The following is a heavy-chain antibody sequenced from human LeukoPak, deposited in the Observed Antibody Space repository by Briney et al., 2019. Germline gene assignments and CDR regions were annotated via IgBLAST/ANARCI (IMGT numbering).Heavy chain of an antibody. J-gene: IGHJ3*02. Sequence: SETLSLTCTVSGGSVSSGSYYWSWVRQPPGKGLEWIGYIYYSGSTIHNPSLKTQVTISVDTSKNQFSLKLSSVTAAETAVYYCARLADILTGYYWFDIWGQGTLVTVSS. D-gene: IGHD3-9*01. CDR1: GGSVSSGSYY. CDR3: ARLADILTGYYWFDI. CDR2: IYYSGST. V-gene: IGHV4-61*01.